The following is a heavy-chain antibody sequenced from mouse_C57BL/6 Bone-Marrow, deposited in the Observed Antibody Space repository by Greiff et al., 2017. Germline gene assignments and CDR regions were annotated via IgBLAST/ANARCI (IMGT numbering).Heavy chain of an antibody. J-gene: IGHJ3*01. CDR2: IYPSDSYT. CDR1: GYTFTSYW. V-gene: IGHV1-61*01. D-gene: IGHD1-1*01. Sequence: VQLQQPGAELVRPGSSVKLSCKASGYTFTSYWMDWVKQRPGQGLEWIGNIYPSDSYTNYNQKFKGKSTLTVDKSSSTAYMQLSSLTSEDSAVYYCAHGSSYGFAYWGQGTLVTVSA. CDR3: AHGSSYGFAY.